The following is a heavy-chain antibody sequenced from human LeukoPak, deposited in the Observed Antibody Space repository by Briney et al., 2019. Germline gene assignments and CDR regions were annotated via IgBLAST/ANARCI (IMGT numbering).Heavy chain of an antibody. Sequence: PGESLKISCKGSGYSFTNYWIGWVRQMPGKGLEWMVIIYPGDSDTRYSPSFQGQVTISADKSISTAYLQWSSLKASDTAMYYCARRTDRSFWYLDYWGQGTLVTVSS. J-gene: IGHJ4*02. CDR2: IYPGDSDT. V-gene: IGHV5-51*01. CDR1: GYSFTNYW. CDR3: ARRTDRSFWYLDY.